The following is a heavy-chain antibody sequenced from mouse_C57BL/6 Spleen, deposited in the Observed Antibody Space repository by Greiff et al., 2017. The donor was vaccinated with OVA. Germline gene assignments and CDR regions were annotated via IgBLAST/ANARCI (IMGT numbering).Heavy chain of an antibody. V-gene: IGHV1-82*01. Sequence: VKLQESGPELVKPGASVKISCKASGYAFSSSWMNWVKQRPGKGLEWIGRIYPGDGDTNYNGKFKGKATLTADKSSSTAYMQLSSLTSEDSAVYFCARDGLRYFDYWGQGTTLTVSS. J-gene: IGHJ2*01. D-gene: IGHD1-1*01. CDR3: ARDGLRYFDY. CDR1: GYAFSSSW. CDR2: IYPGDGDT.